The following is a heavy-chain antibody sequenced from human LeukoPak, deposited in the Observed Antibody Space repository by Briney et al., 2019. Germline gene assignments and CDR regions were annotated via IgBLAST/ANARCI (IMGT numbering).Heavy chain of an antibody. CDR1: GGSISSGSYY. Sequence: SETLSLTCTVSGGSISSGSYYWSWIRQPAGKGLEWIGRIYSSGSTNYNPSLKSRVTISVDTSKNQFSLKLSSVTAADTAVYYCARVGYGDYEYYYYYMDVWGKGTTVTVSS. J-gene: IGHJ6*03. CDR2: IYSSGST. D-gene: IGHD4-17*01. V-gene: IGHV4-61*02. CDR3: ARVGYGDYEYYYYYMDV.